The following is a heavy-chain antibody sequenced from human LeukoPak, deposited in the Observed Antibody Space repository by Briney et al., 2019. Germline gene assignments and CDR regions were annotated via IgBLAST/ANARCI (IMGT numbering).Heavy chain of an antibody. Sequence: SETLSLTCAVSGYSISSGYYWGWIRQPPGKGLEWIGSIYHSGSTYYNPSLKSRVTISVDTSKNQFSLKLSSVTAADTAVYYCARDALGKGYYYYYMDVWGKGTTVTVSS. CDR2: IYHSGST. D-gene: IGHD7-27*01. CDR3: ARDALGKGYYYYYMDV. J-gene: IGHJ6*03. CDR1: GYSISSGYY. V-gene: IGHV4-38-2*02.